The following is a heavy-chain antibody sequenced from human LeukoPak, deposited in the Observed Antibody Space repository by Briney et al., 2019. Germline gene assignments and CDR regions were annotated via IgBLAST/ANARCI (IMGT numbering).Heavy chain of an antibody. CDR3: ARAGSGSSTNWFDP. J-gene: IGHJ5*02. D-gene: IGHD1-26*01. CDR1: GYTFTSYG. CDR2: ISAYNGNT. Sequence: ASVKVSYKASGYTFTSYGISWVRQAPGQGLEWMGWISAYNGNTNYAQKLQGRVTMTTDTSTSTAYMELRSLRSDDTAVYYCARAGSGSSTNWFDPWGQGTLVTVSS. V-gene: IGHV1-18*01.